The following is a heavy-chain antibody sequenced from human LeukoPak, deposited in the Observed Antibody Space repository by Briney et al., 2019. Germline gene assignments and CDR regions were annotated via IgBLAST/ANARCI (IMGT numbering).Heavy chain of an antibody. Sequence: PGGSLRLSCAASGFTFDDYGMSWVRQAPGKGLEWVSGINWNGGSIGYADSVKGRFTISRDNAKNSLYLQMNSLRAEDTALYYCAKDPKAIYGSGSSFDYWGQGTLVTVSS. CDR2: INWNGGSI. J-gene: IGHJ4*02. D-gene: IGHD3-10*01. V-gene: IGHV3-20*04. CDR3: AKDPKAIYGSGSSFDY. CDR1: GFTFDDYG.